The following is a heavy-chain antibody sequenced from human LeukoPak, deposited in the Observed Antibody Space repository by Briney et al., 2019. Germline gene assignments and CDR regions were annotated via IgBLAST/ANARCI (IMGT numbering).Heavy chain of an antibody. V-gene: IGHV4-34*01. J-gene: IGHJ4*02. D-gene: IGHD1-26*01. CDR1: GGSFSGYY. CDR3: ARRSSGMVDY. Sequence: SETLSLTCAVYGGSFSGYYWSWIRQPPGKGLEWIGEINHSGSTNYNPSLKSRVTISVDTSKNQFSLKLSSVTAADTAVYYCARRSSGMVDYWGQGTLVTVSS. CDR2: INHSGST.